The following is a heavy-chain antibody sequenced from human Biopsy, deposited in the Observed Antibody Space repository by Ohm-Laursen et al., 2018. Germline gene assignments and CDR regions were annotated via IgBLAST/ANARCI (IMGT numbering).Heavy chain of an antibody. J-gene: IGHJ2*01. CDR1: GDSISSYY. V-gene: IGHV4-59*01. CDR3: ARDRGYYSDRTVPGYFDL. Sequence: ATLSLTCTVSGDSISSYYWSWIRQPPGKGLEWIGYVYYTGSTDYNPSLQSRVTISVDTSKNHFSLRLRSVTPADTAIYYCARDRGYYSDRTVPGYFDLWGRGTLVTVSS. D-gene: IGHD3-22*01. CDR2: VYYTGST.